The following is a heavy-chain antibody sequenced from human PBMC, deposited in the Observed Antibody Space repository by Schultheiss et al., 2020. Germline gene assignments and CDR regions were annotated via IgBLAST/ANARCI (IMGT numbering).Heavy chain of an antibody. V-gene: IGHV4-61*01. Sequence: SETLSLTCTVSGDSVSSGSRSWNWVRQPPGKGLEWIGYFYDSGSTNYNPSLKSRVTISVDTSKNQFSLQLNSVTPEDTAVYYCARVADPGYFDYWGQGILVTVAS. J-gene: IGHJ4*02. CDR2: FYDSGST. CDR3: ARVADPGYFDY. CDR1: GDSVSSGSRS.